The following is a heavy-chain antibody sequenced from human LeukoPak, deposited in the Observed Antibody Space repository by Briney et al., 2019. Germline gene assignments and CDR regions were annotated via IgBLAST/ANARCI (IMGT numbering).Heavy chain of an antibody. Sequence: GGSLRLSCAASGFTVSSNYMSWVRQAPGKGLEWVSIIYSGGSTYYADSVKGRFTISRDNSKNTLYLQMNSLGAEDTAVYYCARGHGHRYSSGPRGDYWGQGTLATVSS. CDR3: ARGHGHRYSSGPRGDY. V-gene: IGHV3-53*01. J-gene: IGHJ4*02. CDR1: GFTVSSNY. CDR2: IYSGGST. D-gene: IGHD6-19*01.